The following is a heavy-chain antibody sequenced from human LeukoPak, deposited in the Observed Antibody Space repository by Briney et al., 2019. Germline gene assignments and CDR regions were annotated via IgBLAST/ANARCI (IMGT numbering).Heavy chain of an antibody. Sequence: GGSLRLSCAASGFTFEDYGMHWVRRVPGKGLEWVSGLSSDSNHIDYADSVKGRFTISRDNANNYLYLQMNSLRPEDTGLYYCVRSRVRGDPFDPWGQGTLVTVSS. D-gene: IGHD3-10*01. CDR3: VRSRVRGDPFDP. CDR2: LSSDSNHI. J-gene: IGHJ5*02. V-gene: IGHV3-9*01. CDR1: GFTFEDYG.